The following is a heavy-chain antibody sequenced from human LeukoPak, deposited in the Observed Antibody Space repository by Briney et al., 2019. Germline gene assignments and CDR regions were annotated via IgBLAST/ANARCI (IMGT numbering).Heavy chain of an antibody. CDR1: GFTFSNYG. CDR3: ATEAGYSSGWCNPALAYFDY. CDR2: ISYDGSNK. J-gene: IGHJ4*02. D-gene: IGHD6-19*01. V-gene: IGHV3-30*03. Sequence: GGSLRLSCAASGFTFSNYGIHWVRQDPGKGLEWVAVISYDGSNKYYAESVKGRFTISRDNSKNTLYLQMNSLRAEDTAVYYCATEAGYSSGWCNPALAYFDYWGQGTLVTVSS.